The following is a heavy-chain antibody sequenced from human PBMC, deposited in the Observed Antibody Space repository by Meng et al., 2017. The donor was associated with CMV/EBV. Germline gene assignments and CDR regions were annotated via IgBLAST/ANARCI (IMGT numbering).Heavy chain of an antibody. J-gene: IGHJ6*02. Sequence: ASVKVSCKASGYTFTSYGISWVRQAPGQGLEWMGWISAHNGNTNYAQKLQGRVTMTTDTSTSTAYMELRSLRSDDTAVYYCASSAGGHYYYYGMDVWGQGTTVTVSS. V-gene: IGHV1-18*01. CDR2: ISAHNGNT. CDR3: ASSAGGHYYYYGMDV. D-gene: IGHD3-10*01. CDR1: GYTFTSYG.